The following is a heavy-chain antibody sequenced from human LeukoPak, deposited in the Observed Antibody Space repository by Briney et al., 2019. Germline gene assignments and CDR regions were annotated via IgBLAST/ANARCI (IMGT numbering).Heavy chain of an antibody. CDR2: FDPEDGET. CDR3: ARGWDSSGQIPFFY. CDR1: GYTLTELS. V-gene: IGHV1-24*01. Sequence: ASVKVSCKVSGYTLTELSMPWVRQAPGKGLEWMGGFDPEDGETIYAQKFQGRVTITADESTSTAYMELSSLRSEDTAVYYCARGWDSSGQIPFFYWGQGNLVTVSS. J-gene: IGHJ4*02. D-gene: IGHD3-22*01.